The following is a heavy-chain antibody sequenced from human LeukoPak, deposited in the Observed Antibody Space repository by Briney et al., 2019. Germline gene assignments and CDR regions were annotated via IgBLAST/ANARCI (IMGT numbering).Heavy chain of an antibody. CDR3: ARASRRLLLNLFDY. D-gene: IGHD3-22*01. J-gene: IGHJ4*02. CDR1: GYTFTGYY. CDR2: INPNSGGT. V-gene: IGHV1-2*02. Sequence: GASVKVSCKASGYTFTGYYMHWVRQAPGQGLERMGWINPNSGGTNYAQKFQGRVTMTRDTSISTAYMELSRLRSDDTAVYYCARASRRLLLNLFDYWGQGTLVTVSS.